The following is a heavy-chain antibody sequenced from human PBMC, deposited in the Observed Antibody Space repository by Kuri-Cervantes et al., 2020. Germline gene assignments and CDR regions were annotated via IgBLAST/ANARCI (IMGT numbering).Heavy chain of an antibody. CDR2: IYHSGST. J-gene: IGHJ5*02. V-gene: IGHV4-4*02. D-gene: IGHD1-26*01. CDR3: ARGPYSGSRGFDP. CDR1: GGSISSSNW. Sequence: SETLSLTCAVSGGSISSSNWWSWVRQPPGKGLEWIGEIYHSGSTNYNPSLKSRVTISVDTSKNQFSLKLSSVTAADTAVYYCARGPYSGSRGFDPWGQGTLVTVSS.